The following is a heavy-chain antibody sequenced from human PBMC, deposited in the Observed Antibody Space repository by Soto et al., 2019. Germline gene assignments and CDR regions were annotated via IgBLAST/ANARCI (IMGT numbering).Heavy chain of an antibody. CDR1: GYTFTSYA. D-gene: IGHD3-3*01. V-gene: IGHV1-3*01. CDR2: INAGNGNT. CDR3: ARDKAPGLEWLYTWFDP. J-gene: IGHJ5*02. Sequence: ASVKVSCKASGYTFTSYAMHWVRQAPGQRLEWMGWINAGNGNTKYSQKFQGRVTITRDTSASTAYMELSSLRSEDTAVYYCARDKAPGLEWLYTWFDPWGQGTLVTVSS.